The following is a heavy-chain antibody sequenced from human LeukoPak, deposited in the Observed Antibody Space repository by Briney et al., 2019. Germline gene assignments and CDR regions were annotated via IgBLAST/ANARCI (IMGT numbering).Heavy chain of an antibody. Sequence: GASVKVSCKASGYTFTSYGISWVRQAPGQGLEWMGGIIPIFGTANYAQKFQGRVTITADKSTSTAYMELSSLRSEDTAVYYCARRYYYDSIGDAFDIWGQGTMVTVSS. CDR3: ARRYYYDSIGDAFDI. V-gene: IGHV1-69*06. CDR1: GYTFTSYG. CDR2: IIPIFGTA. J-gene: IGHJ3*02. D-gene: IGHD3-22*01.